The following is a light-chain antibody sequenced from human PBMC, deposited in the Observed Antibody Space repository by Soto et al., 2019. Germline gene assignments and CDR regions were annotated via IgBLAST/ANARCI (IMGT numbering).Light chain of an antibody. Sequence: EIVLTQSPGTLSLSPGERATLSCRATQSVSSTYLAWYQQKPGQAPRLLIYGASNRATGIPDRFSGSGSGTDFTLTISRLEPEDFAVDYCQQYGNPPYTFGQGTKLEIK. CDR2: GAS. CDR3: QQYGNPPYT. J-gene: IGKJ2*01. CDR1: QSVSSTY. V-gene: IGKV3-20*01.